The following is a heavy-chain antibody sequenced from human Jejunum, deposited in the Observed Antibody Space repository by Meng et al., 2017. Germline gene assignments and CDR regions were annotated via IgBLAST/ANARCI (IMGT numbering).Heavy chain of an antibody. J-gene: IGHJ4*02. Sequence: RRGAGPGLVKPPGPPLPPVTVSGGSISRTTYYWGWIRQPPGKGLEWIGSLHYSGNTNYNPSLKSRVTISVDTSSQQFSLNLRSVTAADTAVYYCARDSRTSVDMIRGVHPFEYWGQGMLVTVSS. CDR1: GGSISRTTYY. D-gene: IGHD3-10*01. V-gene: IGHV4-39*07. CDR2: LHYSGNT. CDR3: ARDSRTSVDMIRGVHPFEY.